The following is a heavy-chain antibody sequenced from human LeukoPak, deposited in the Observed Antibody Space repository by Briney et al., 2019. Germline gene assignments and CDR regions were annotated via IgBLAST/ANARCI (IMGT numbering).Heavy chain of an antibody. Sequence: PGGSLRLSCAASGFTFSSYGMHWVRQAPGKGLEWVAFIRYDGSNKYYADSVKGRFAISRDNSKNTLYLQMNSLRAEDTAVYYCAKEGYYDSSGYYSGGYYFDYWGQGTLVTVSS. CDR3: AKEGYYDSSGYYSGGYYFDY. V-gene: IGHV3-30*02. CDR1: GFTFSSYG. J-gene: IGHJ4*02. D-gene: IGHD3-22*01. CDR2: IRYDGSNK.